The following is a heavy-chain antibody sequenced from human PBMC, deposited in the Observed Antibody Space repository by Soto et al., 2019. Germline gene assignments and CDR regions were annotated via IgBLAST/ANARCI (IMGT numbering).Heavy chain of an antibody. CDR1: GFSLNTNAMR. CDR2: IDWDDDK. J-gene: IGHJ4*02. V-gene: IGHV2-70*04. CDR3: ARCPPDDVGAPRGFDY. D-gene: IGHD1-26*01. Sequence: GSGPTLVNPTQTLTLTCTFSGFSLNTNAMRVSWFRQPPGKALEWLARIDWDDDKFYSTSLRTRLTISKDSSKNQVVLTMTNMDPMDTATYYCARCPPDDVGAPRGFDYWGQGTLVTVSS.